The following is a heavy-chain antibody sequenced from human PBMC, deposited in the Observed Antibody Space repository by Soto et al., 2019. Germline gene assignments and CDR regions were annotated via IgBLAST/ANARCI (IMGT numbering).Heavy chain of an antibody. D-gene: IGHD3-9*01. J-gene: IGHJ4*02. Sequence: QMQLVQSGPEVKKPGTSVKVSCKASGFTFTSSAVQWVRQARGQRLEWIGWIVVGSGNTNYAQKFQERVTITRDMSTSRAYMELSSLRSEDTAVYYCAAEQDVLRSFGWGQGTLVTVSS. CDR2: IVVGSGNT. CDR1: GFTFTSSA. V-gene: IGHV1-58*01. CDR3: AAEQDVLRSFG.